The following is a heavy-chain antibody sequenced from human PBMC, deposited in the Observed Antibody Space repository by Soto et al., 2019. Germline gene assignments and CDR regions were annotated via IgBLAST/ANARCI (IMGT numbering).Heavy chain of an antibody. CDR3: ARKWGIAAAGTGGAGYNWFDP. Sequence: ASVKVSCKASGYTFTSYGISWVRQAPGQGLEWMGWISAYNGNTNYAQKLQGRVTMTTDTSTSTAYMELRSLRSDDTAVYYCARKWGIAAAGTGGAGYNWFDPWGQGTLVTVSS. J-gene: IGHJ5*02. CDR2: ISAYNGNT. V-gene: IGHV1-18*01. CDR1: GYTFTSYG. D-gene: IGHD6-13*01.